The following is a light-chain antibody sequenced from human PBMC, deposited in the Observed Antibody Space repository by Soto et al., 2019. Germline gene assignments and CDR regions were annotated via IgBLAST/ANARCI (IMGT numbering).Light chain of an antibody. CDR3: QSSDSSLSGYV. Sequence: QSVLTQPPSVSGAPGQRVTISCTGSSSNIGAGYDVPWYQQLPGTAPKLLIYGNSNRPSGVPDRFSGSKSGTSASLAITGRQAEDEADYYCQSSDSSLSGYVFGTGTKVTVL. V-gene: IGLV1-40*01. CDR1: SSNIGAGYD. J-gene: IGLJ1*01. CDR2: GNS.